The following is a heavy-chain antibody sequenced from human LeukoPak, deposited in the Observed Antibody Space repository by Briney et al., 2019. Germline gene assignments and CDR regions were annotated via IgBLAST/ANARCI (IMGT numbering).Heavy chain of an antibody. D-gene: IGHD3-16*02. Sequence: SVKVSCKPSGGTFSIYAISWVRHAPGQGLEWMGRIIPILVIANYAQKFEGRVTITADKSTSTAYMGVSSLRSEDTAVYYCARSDTHDAIWGSYRYDEPPNWFDPWGQGTLVTVSS. V-gene: IGHV1-69*04. J-gene: IGHJ5*02. CDR2: IIPILVIA. CDR1: GGTFSIYA. CDR3: ARSDTHDAIWGSYRYDEPPNWFDP.